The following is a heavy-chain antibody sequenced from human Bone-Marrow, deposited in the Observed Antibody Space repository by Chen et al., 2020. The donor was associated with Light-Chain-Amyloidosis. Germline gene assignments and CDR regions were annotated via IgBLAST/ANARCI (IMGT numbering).Heavy chain of an antibody. Sequence: QVQVQESGPGLVKPSETLSLTCAVSAYSISSGYYWGWIRQPQGKGLEWIGSIRHSRTTYYNPSLKSRVTISVDTSKNQFSLKLTSVTAADTAVYYCARDSGPFDYWGQGTLVTVSS. J-gene: IGHJ4*02. CDR2: IRHSRTT. V-gene: IGHV4-38-2*02. CDR3: ARDSGPFDY. CDR1: AYSISSGYY.